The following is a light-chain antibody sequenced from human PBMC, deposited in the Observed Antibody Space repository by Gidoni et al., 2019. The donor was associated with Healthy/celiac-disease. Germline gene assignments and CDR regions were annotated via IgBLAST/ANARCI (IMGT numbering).Light chain of an antibody. V-gene: IGKV3-20*01. CDR2: GAS. Sequence: EIVLTQSPGPLSLSPGERATLSCRASQSVSSSYLGWYQQKPGQAPRLLIDGASSRATGIPDRFSGSGSGTDFTLTISRLEPEDFAVYYCQQYGSSPSTFGGGTKVEIK. CDR1: QSVSSSY. J-gene: IGKJ4*01. CDR3: QQYGSSPST.